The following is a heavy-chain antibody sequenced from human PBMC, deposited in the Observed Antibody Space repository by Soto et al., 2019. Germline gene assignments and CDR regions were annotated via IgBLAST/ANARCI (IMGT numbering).Heavy chain of an antibody. Sequence: GGSLRLSCAASGFTFSSYDMHWVRQATGKGLEWVSAIGTAGDPYYPGSVKGRFTISRENAKNSLYLQMNSLRAGDTAVYYCARAREDSSGYYDFDYWGQGTLVTVSS. D-gene: IGHD3-22*01. CDR2: IGTAGDP. CDR3: ARAREDSSGYYDFDY. J-gene: IGHJ4*02. V-gene: IGHV3-13*05. CDR1: GFTFSSYD.